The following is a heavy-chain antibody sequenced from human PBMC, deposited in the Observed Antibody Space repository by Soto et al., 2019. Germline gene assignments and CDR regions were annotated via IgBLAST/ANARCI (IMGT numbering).Heavy chain of an antibody. D-gene: IGHD7-27*01. CDR2: LYFYGSA. Sequence: EVQLVESGGGLIQPGGSLRLSCVVSGFKVSDNRMTWVRQAPGQGLEWVSDLYFYGSANFADSVRGRFTISKDDSKNTVYLQISNLRAEDTAVYYCARVGTSESFFDYWGQGTLVTVSP. J-gene: IGHJ4*02. V-gene: IGHV3-53*02. CDR3: ARVGTSESFFDY. CDR1: GFKVSDNR.